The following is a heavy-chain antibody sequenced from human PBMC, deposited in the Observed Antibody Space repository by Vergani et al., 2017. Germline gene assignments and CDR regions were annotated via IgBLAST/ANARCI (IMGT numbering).Heavy chain of an antibody. CDR1: GYTLTELS. CDR3: ATGAGPYYYDSSTYGMDV. V-gene: IGHV1-24*01. J-gene: IGHJ6*02. Sequence: QVQLVQSGAEVKKPGASVKVSCKVSGYTLTELSMHWVRQAPGKGLEWMGGFDPEDGETIYAQKFQGRVTMTEDTSTDTAYMELSSLRSEDTAVYYCATGAGPYYYDSSTYGMDVWGQGTTVTVSS. D-gene: IGHD3-22*01. CDR2: FDPEDGET.